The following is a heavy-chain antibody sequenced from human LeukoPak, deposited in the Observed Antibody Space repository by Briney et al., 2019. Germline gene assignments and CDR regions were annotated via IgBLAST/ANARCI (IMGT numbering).Heavy chain of an antibody. CDR3: ARPGGAAGYCFDY. Sequence: PGGSLRLSCAASGFTVSSNYMSWVRQAPGKGLEWVSVIYSGGSTYYADSVKGRFTISRDNSKNTLYLQMNSLRAEDTAVYYCARPGGAAGYCFDYWGQGTLVTVSS. V-gene: IGHV3-66*01. D-gene: IGHD6-13*01. CDR2: IYSGGST. J-gene: IGHJ4*02. CDR1: GFTVSSNY.